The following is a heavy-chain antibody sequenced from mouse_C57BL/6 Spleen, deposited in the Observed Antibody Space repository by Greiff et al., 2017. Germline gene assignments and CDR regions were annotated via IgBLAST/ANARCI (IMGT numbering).Heavy chain of an antibody. CDR1: GFNIKDDY. D-gene: IGHD1-1*01. J-gene: IGHJ1*03. V-gene: IGHV14-4*01. Sequence: VQLQQSGAELVRPGASVKLSCTASGFNIKDDYMHWVKQRPEQGLEWIGWIDPENGDTEYASKFQGKATLTADTSSNTAYLQLSSLTSEDTAVYYSTTFITTVVAPSYWYFDFWGTGTTVTVSS. CDR2: IDPENGDT. CDR3: TTFITTVVAPSYWYFDF.